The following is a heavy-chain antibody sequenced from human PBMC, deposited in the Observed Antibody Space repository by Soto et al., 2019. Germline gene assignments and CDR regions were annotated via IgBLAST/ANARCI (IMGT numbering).Heavy chain of an antibody. CDR2: INPKTAAT. D-gene: IGHD1-26*01. J-gene: IGHJ6*02. V-gene: IGHV1-2*02. Sequence: QVQLVQSGAEVKKSGASVKVSCKPSGYFFSDYFIQWVRQAPGQGLEWVAWINPKTAATNYAKKFQGRVSLTWDTSSTIAYMELTRLRPDDTAVYYCARIKWGLNYYNGMDVWGQGTTVIVSS. CDR1: GYFFSDYF. CDR3: ARIKWGLNYYNGMDV.